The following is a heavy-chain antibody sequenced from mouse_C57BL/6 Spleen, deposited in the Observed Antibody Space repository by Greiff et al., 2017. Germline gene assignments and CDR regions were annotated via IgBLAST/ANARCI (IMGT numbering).Heavy chain of an antibody. J-gene: IGHJ2*01. D-gene: IGHD2-4*01. CDR2: INPSTGGT. CDR3: ASLSIYYDYDDGNYFDY. CDR1: GYSFTGYY. V-gene: IGHV1-42*01. Sequence: EVMLVESGPELVKPGASVKISCKASGYSFTGYYMNWVKQSPEKSLEWIGEINPSTGGTTYNQKFKAKATLTVDKSSSTAYMQLKSLTSEDSAVYYCASLSIYYDYDDGNYFDYWGQGTTLTVSS.